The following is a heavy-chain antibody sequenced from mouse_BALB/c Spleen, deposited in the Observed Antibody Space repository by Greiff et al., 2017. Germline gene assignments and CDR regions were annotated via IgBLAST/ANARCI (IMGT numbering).Heavy chain of an antibody. CDR3: ARAVMTYYAMDY. Sequence: EVQLQQSGPGLVKPSQSLSLTCSVTGYSITSGYYWNWIRQFPGNKLEWMGYISYSGSTSYNPSLKSRISITRDTSKNQFFLQLNSVTTEDTATYYCARAVMTYYAMDYWGQGTSVTVSS. V-gene: IGHV3-2*02. D-gene: IGHD2-3*01. CDR1: GYSITSGYY. J-gene: IGHJ4*01. CDR2: ISYSGST.